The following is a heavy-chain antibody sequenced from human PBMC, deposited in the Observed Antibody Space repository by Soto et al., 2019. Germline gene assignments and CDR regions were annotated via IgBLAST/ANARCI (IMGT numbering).Heavy chain of an antibody. Sequence: SLTCTVSGGSISSYYWSWIRQPPGKGLEWIGYIYYSGSTNYNPSLKSRVTISVDTSKNQFSLKLSSVTAADTAVYYCARATVLLCPDYWGQGTLVTVSS. CDR3: ARATVLLCPDY. D-gene: IGHD3-10*01. J-gene: IGHJ4*02. CDR2: IYYSGST. V-gene: IGHV4-59*01. CDR1: GGSISSYY.